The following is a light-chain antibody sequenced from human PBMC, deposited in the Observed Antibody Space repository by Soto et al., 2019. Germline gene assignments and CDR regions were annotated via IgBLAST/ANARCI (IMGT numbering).Light chain of an antibody. CDR1: SSNIGGNS. Sequence: QSVLTPPPSVSAAQGQEVTISCSGSSSNIGGNSVSWYQQLPGTAPKLLIYDDNKRPSGIPDRFSGSKSGTSATLGITGFQTGDEADYYCGSWDSRLSAYVFGNGTKVTV. J-gene: IGLJ1*01. V-gene: IGLV1-51*01. CDR2: DDN. CDR3: GSWDSRLSAYV.